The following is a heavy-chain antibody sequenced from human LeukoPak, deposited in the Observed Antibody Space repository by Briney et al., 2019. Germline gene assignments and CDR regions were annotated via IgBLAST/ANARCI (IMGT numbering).Heavy chain of an antibody. Sequence: ASVKVSCKASGYTFTAYYIHWVRQAPGQGLEWTGWITPNSGGTNYAQNFQGRVTMTRDTSISTAYMGLSSLRSDDTALYYCAKGFSSAYNSYDAFDIWGQGTMVTVSS. J-gene: IGHJ3*02. CDR3: AKGFSSAYNSYDAFDI. D-gene: IGHD5-24*01. CDR1: GYTFTAYY. CDR2: ITPNSGGT. V-gene: IGHV1-2*02.